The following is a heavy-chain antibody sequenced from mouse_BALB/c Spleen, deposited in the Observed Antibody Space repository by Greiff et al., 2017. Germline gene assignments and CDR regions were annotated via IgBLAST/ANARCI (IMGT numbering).Heavy chain of an antibody. CDR2: ISYDGSN. D-gene: IGHD1-1*01. CDR1: GYSITSGYY. CDR3: ARDQLLRGDGAMDY. Sequence: EVKLMESGPGLVKPSQSLSLTCSVTGYSITSGYYWNWIRQFPGNKLEWMGYISYDGSNNYNPSLKNRISITRDTSKNQFFLKLNSVTTEDTATYYCARDQLLRGDGAMDYWGQGTSVTVSS. V-gene: IGHV3-6*02. J-gene: IGHJ4*01.